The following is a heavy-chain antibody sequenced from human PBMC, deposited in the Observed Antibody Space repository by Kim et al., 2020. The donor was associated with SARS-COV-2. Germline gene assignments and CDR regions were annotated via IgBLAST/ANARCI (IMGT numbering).Heavy chain of an antibody. CDR3: VIDDYVGTSGPSLWDFLDY. Sequence: GGSLRLSCAGSGFTFSQAWMSWVRQAPGKGLEWVGRIKSKKDGETRDYAVPVEGRFAIQRDDSKNTLYLHMNSLQSEDTAVYYCVIDDYVGTSGPSLWDFLDYWGQGTLVTVSS. CDR1: GFTFSQAW. J-gene: IGHJ4*02. D-gene: IGHD1-1*01. V-gene: IGHV3-15*01. CDR2: IKSKKDGETR.